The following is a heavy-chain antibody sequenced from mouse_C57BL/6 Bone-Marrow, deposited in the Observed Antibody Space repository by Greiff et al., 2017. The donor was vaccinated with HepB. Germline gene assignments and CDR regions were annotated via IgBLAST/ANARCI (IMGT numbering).Heavy chain of an antibody. CDR1: GYPFSSSW. CDR3: ARENYYGSSYVDY. D-gene: IGHD1-1*01. J-gene: IGHJ2*01. CDR2: IYPGDGDT. V-gene: IGHV1-82*01. Sequence: QVQLKQSGPELVKPGASVKISCKASGYPFSSSWMNWVKQRPGKGLEWIGRIYPGDGDTNYNGKFKGKATLTADKSSSTAYMQLSSLTSEDSAVYFCARENYYGSSYVDYWGQGTTLTVSS.